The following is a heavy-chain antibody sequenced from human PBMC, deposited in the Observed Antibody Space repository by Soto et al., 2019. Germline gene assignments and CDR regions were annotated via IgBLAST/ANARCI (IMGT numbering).Heavy chain of an antibody. J-gene: IGHJ4*02. Sequence: LSLTCTVSGGSISSSSYYWGWIRQPPGKGLEWIGSIYYSGSTYYNPSLKSRVTISVDTSKNQFSLKLSSVTAADTAVYYCARRRELWPYYFDYWGQGTLVTVSS. V-gene: IGHV4-39*01. CDR3: ARRRELWPYYFDY. CDR2: IYYSGST. CDR1: GGSISSSSYY. D-gene: IGHD5-18*01.